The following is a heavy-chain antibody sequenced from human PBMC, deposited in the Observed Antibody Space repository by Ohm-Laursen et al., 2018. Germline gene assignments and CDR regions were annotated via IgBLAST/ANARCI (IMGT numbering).Heavy chain of an antibody. CDR2: INHSGST. Sequence: GTLSLTCAVYGGSFSGYYWSWIRQPPGKGLEWIGEINHSGSTNYNPSLKSRVTISVDTSKNQFSLKLSSVTAADTAVYYCARSPIGGSGYYTVLWVRYGMDVWGQGTTVTVSS. D-gene: IGHD3-3*01. J-gene: IGHJ6*02. V-gene: IGHV4-34*01. CDR3: ARSPIGGSGYYTVLWVRYGMDV. CDR1: GGSFSGYY.